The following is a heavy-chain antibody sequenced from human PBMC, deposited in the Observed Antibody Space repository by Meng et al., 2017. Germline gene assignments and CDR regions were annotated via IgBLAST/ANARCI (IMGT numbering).Heavy chain of an antibody. V-gene: IGHV4-59*01. CDR1: GGSIRSYY. Sequence: RRQESGPGLFKPSETLSLPCTCTGGSIRSYYWSWIRQPPGKGLEWIGYIYYSGSTNYNPSLKSRVTISVDTSKNQFSLKLSSVTAADTAVYYCARDCSGGSCYSIGVWGQGTLVTVSS. J-gene: IGHJ4*02. CDR3: ARDCSGGSCYSIGV. CDR2: IYYSGST. D-gene: IGHD2-15*01.